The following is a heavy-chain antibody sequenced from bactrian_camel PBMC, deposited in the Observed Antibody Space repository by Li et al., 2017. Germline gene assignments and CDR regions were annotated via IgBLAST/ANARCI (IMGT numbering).Heavy chain of an antibody. CDR1: GFTFSNYY. V-gene: IGHV3-2*01. D-gene: IGHD3*01. J-gene: IGHJ6*01. Sequence: VQLVESGGGLVQPGGSLRLSCAASGFTFSNYYMSWVRQAPGKGLEWVSSIYSDGSNKYYADSVKGRFTISRDNGKNTVYLQMNSLKPEDTAVYYCAAPRGWIDFDYWGQGTQVTVS. CDR3: AAPRGWIDFDY. CDR2: IYSDGSNK.